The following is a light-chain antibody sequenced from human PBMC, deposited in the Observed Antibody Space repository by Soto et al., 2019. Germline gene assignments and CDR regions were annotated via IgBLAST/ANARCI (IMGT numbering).Light chain of an antibody. J-gene: IGKJ3*01. CDR3: YLYKNVTPVT. Sequence: EIVMTQSPATLSVSPGERATLSCRASQSVYNNLAWYQQKPCQAPRLLIYGSSTRATGIPARFSGSGSGAEFTLTISSLKSEDFAVYFCYLYKNVTPVTFGPGTKVDMK. CDR1: QSVYNN. CDR2: GSS. V-gene: IGKV3-15*01.